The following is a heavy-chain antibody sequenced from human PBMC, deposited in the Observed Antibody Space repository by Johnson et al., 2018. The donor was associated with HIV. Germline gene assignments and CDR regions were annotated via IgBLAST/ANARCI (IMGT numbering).Heavy chain of an antibody. CDR1: GFTFDDYG. J-gene: IGHJ3*01. CDR2: INWNGGNT. V-gene: IGHV3-20*04. CDR3: ARRDSGSLSFDL. Sequence: VQLVESGGGVVRPGGSLRLSCAASGFTFDDYGMSWVRQAPGKGLEWVSGINWNGGNTGYADSVKGRCTISRDNDKSSVYMQMNNLRAEDTAFYYCARRDSGSLSFDLWGQGTMVTVSS. D-gene: IGHD1-26*01.